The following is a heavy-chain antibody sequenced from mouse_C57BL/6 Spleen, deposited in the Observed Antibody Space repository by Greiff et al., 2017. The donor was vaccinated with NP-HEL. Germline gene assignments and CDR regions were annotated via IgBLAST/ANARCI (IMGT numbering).Heavy chain of an antibody. CDR3: ARSYYSNYYYYAMDY. CDR2: IHPNSGST. D-gene: IGHD2-5*01. Sequence: QVQLQQPGAELVKPGASVKLSCKASGYTFTSYWMHWVKQRPGQGLEWIGMIHPNSGSTNYNEKFKSKATLTVDKSSSTAYMQLSSLTSEDSAVYYCARSYYSNYYYYAMDYWGQGTSVTVSS. CDR1: GYTFTSYW. V-gene: IGHV1-64*01. J-gene: IGHJ4*01.